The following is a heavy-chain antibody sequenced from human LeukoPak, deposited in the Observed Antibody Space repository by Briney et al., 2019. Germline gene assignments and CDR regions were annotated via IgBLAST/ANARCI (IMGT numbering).Heavy chain of an antibody. D-gene: IGHD1-14*01. CDR1: GFTFRDYY. CDR3: ARAATRDHPNYF. CDR2: ISDSSSYT. Sequence: TGGSLRLSCAASGFTFRDYYMTWIRQAPGKGLEWVSHISDSSSYTNYADSVKGRFTISRDNATNTLYLQMNSLRTEDTAVYYCARAATRDHPNYFWGRGTLVTVSS. V-gene: IGHV3-11*06. J-gene: IGHJ4*02.